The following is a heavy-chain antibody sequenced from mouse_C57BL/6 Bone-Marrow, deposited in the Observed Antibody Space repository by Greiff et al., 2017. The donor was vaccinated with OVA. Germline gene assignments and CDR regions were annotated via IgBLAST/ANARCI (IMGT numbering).Heavy chain of an antibody. J-gene: IGHJ3*01. CDR3: ARGDYDYLAWFAY. Sequence: VQLKQSGPELVKPGASVKMSCKASGYTFTDYNMHWVKQSHGKSLEWIGYINPNNGGTSYNQKFKGKATLTVNQSSSTAYMELRSLTSEDSAVYYCARGDYDYLAWFAYWGQGTLVTVSA. CDR2: INPNNGGT. D-gene: IGHD2-4*01. CDR1: GYTFTDYN. V-gene: IGHV1-22*01.